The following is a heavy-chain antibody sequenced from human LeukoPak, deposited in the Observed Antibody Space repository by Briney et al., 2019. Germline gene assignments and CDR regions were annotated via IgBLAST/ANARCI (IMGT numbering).Heavy chain of an antibody. Sequence: PGGSPRLSCAASGFTFSSYEMNWVRQAPGKGLEWVSYISSSGSTIYYADSVKGRFTISRDNAKNSLYLQMNSLRAEDTAVYYCARGRYYYGMDVWGQGTTVTVSS. J-gene: IGHJ6*02. CDR2: ISSSGSTI. CDR3: ARGRYYYGMDV. V-gene: IGHV3-48*03. CDR1: GFTFSSYE.